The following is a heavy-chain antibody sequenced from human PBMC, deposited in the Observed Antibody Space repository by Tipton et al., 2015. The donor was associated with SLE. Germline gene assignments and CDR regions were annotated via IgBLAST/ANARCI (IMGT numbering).Heavy chain of an antibody. CDR3: ARESVATIHGGDY. Sequence: QLVPSGGEVKKPGASVKVSCKASGYTFTSYGISWVRQAPGQGLEWMGWISAYNGNTNYAQKFQGRVTITADESTSTAYMELSSRRAEDTAVYYWARESVATIHGGDYWGQGTLVTVSS. CDR1: GYTFTSYG. V-gene: IGHV1-18*01. J-gene: IGHJ4*02. CDR2: ISAYNGNT. D-gene: IGHD5-12*01.